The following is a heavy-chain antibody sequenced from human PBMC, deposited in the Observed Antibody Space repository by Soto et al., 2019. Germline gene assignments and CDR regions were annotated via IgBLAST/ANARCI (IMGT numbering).Heavy chain of an antibody. CDR2: INPNSGGT. J-gene: IGHJ6*02. Sequence: ASVKVSCKASGYTFTGYYMHWVRQAPGQGLEWMGWINPNSGGTNYAQKFQGRVTMTRDTSISTAYMELSRLRSDDTAVYYCARTCIAVAGTKGPADCNYYYGMDVWGQGTMVTVSS. V-gene: IGHV1-2*02. CDR1: GYTFTGYY. D-gene: IGHD6-19*01. CDR3: ARTCIAVAGTKGPADCNYYYGMDV.